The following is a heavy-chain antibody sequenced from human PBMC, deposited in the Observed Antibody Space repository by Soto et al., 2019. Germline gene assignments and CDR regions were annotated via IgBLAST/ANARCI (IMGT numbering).Heavy chain of an antibody. V-gene: IGHV3-30*18. Sequence: QMQLVESGGGVVQPGRYLRLSCAASGYTFSRYGMNWVRQAPGKGLEWGAVISYDGGDKHYADSVKGRFTISRDNSKNTLYLQMNSLRAEDRAVYYCGKDADQGAASYYFDLWGQGTLVTVSS. J-gene: IGHJ4*02. CDR3: GKDADQGAASYYFDL. CDR2: ISYDGGDK. CDR1: GYTFSRYG. D-gene: IGHD6-25*01.